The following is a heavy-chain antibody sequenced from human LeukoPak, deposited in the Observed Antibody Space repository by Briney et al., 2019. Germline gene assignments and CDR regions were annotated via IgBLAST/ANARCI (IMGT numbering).Heavy chain of an antibody. J-gene: IGHJ4*02. CDR1: GYTFTSYG. CDR2: ISAYNGNT. Sequence: ASVKVSCKASGYTFTSYGISWVRQAPGQGLEWMGWISAYNGNTNYAQKLQGRVTMTTDTSTSTAYMELRSLRSDDTAVYYCARGGQHRGGSDWFGFDYWGQGTLVTVSS. V-gene: IGHV1-18*01. D-gene: IGHD1-26*01. CDR3: ARGGQHRGGSDWFGFDY.